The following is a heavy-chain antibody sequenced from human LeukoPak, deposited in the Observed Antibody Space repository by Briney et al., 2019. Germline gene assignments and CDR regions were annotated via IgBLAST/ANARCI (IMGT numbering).Heavy chain of an antibody. D-gene: IGHD4-17*01. J-gene: IGHJ4*02. CDR3: AKSHYGDYEYFDY. Sequence: GGSLRLYCAASGFTFSSYAMSWVRQAPGKGLEWVSAISGSGGSTYYADSVKGRFTISRDNSKNTLYLQMNSLRAEDTAVYYCAKSHYGDYEYFDYWGQGTLVTVSS. CDR2: ISGSGGST. V-gene: IGHV3-23*01. CDR1: GFTFSSYA.